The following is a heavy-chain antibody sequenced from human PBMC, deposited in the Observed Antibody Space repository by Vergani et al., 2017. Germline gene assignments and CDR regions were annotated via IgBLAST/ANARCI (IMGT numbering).Heavy chain of an antibody. J-gene: IGHJ6*02. CDR2: ISSSSSYI. Sequence: EVQLVESGGGLVKPGGSLRLSCAASGFTFSSYSMNWVRQAPGKGLEWVSSISSSSSYIYYADSVKGRFTISRDNAKNSLYLQMNSLRAEDTAVYYCARDGVGYYDSSGYYTNYYYYGMDVWGQGTTVTVSS. CDR1: GFTFSSYS. CDR3: ARDGVGYYDSSGYYTNYYYYGMDV. D-gene: IGHD3-22*01. V-gene: IGHV3-21*01.